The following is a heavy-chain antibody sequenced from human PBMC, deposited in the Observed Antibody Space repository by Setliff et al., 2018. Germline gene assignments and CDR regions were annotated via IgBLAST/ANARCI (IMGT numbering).Heavy chain of an antibody. CDR2: IYYSGST. J-gene: IGHJ3*02. D-gene: IGHD3-9*01. V-gene: IGHV4-30-4*08. CDR1: GGSISSGDYY. CDR3: ARERLYYDDLTGFSPEAFDI. Sequence: PSETLSLTCTVSGGSISSGDYYWSWIRQPPGKGLEWIGYIYYSGSTYYNPSLKSRVTISVDTSKNQFSLKLSSVTAADTAVYFCARERLYYDDLTGFSPEAFDIWGQGTMVTVSS.